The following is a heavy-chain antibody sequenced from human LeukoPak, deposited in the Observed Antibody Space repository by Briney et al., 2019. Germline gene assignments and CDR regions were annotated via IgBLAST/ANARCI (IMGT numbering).Heavy chain of an antibody. D-gene: IGHD2-15*01. CDR2: ISSSGSAI. J-gene: IGHJ4*02. CDR3: VRVKGSYFDY. CDR1: GFPLSGYS. Sequence: GGSLRLSCAASGFPLSGYSINWVRQSPGKGLEWVSYISSSGSAIYYVDSVKGRFTVSRDNAKNSLFLQMNSPRAEDTAVYYCVRVKGSYFDYWGQGALVTVSS. V-gene: IGHV3-48*01.